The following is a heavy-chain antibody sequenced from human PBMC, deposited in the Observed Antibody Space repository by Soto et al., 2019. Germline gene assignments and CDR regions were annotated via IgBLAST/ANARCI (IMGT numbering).Heavy chain of an antibody. CDR1: SDSISRFS. CDR2: VYVNADT. V-gene: IGHV4-4*07. CDR3: AREARGDFSGIFDY. J-gene: IGHJ4*02. Sequence: ESLSLACPVSSDSISRFSWSWIRQAAGKGLEWIGRVYVNADTKYAPSLRSRLNISVDTSKNQFSLRLTSVTAADTAVYFCAREARGDFSGIFDYWGRGTLVTVSS. D-gene: IGHD2-21*02.